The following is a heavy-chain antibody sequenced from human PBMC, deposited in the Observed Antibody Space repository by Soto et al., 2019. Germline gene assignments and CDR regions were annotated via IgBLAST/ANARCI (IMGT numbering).Heavy chain of an antibody. Sequence: QGQLVESGGGVVQPGRSLRLSCPASGFTFSRYAMHWVRQAPGKGLEWVAVISYHGSNKYYADSVKGRFTISRDNSKNTVYLQMNSLRTEDTAVHYCAKVYRSSYGYRDYYYDMDVWGQGTTVIVSS. J-gene: IGHJ6*02. CDR3: AKVYRSSYGYRDYYYDMDV. CDR2: ISYHGSNK. D-gene: IGHD5-18*01. CDR1: GFTFSRYA. V-gene: IGHV3-30*18.